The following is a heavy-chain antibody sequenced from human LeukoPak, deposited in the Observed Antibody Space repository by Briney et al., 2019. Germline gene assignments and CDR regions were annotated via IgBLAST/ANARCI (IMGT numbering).Heavy chain of an antibody. CDR3: AREASDGGYYYYGMDV. CDR1: GFTVSSSY. Sequence: GGSLRLSCAASGFTVSSSYMSWVRQAPGKGLEWVSVIFAGGSTYYADSVKGRFTISRDNSRNTLYLQMNSLRAEDTAVFYCAREASDGGYYYYGMDVWGQGTTVTVSS. D-gene: IGHD5-24*01. V-gene: IGHV3-53*01. CDR2: IFAGGST. J-gene: IGHJ6*02.